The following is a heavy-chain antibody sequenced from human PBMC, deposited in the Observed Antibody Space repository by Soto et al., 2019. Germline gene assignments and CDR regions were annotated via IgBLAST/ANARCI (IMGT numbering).Heavy chain of an antibody. Sequence: PSETLSLTCTVSGGSISSSSYYWGWIRQPPGKGLEWIGSIYYSGSTYYNPSLKSRVTISVDTSKNQFSLKLSSVTAADTAVYYCARGVGQLAAENCFDPWGQGTLVTVSS. CDR2: IYYSGST. D-gene: IGHD6-6*01. CDR3: ARGVGQLAAENCFDP. V-gene: IGHV4-39*07. CDR1: GGSISSSSYY. J-gene: IGHJ5*02.